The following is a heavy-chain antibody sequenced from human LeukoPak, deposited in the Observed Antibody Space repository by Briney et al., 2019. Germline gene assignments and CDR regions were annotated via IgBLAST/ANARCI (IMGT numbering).Heavy chain of an antibody. CDR2: IYSSGST. CDR1: GGSISGYY. D-gene: IGHD6-6*01. Sequence: SETLSLTCSVSGGSISGYYWSWIRQPPGQTLEWIGYIYSSGSTNYNPSLQSRATMSVDTSMNQFSLRLSSVTAAGTAIYYCARFTYTTRPSDVWGKGTTVAVSS. J-gene: IGHJ6*04. CDR3: ARFTYTTRPSDV. V-gene: IGHV4-4*08.